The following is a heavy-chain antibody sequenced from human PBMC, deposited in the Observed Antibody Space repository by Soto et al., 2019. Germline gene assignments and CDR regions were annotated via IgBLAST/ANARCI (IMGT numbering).Heavy chain of an antibody. D-gene: IGHD3-3*01. CDR1: GDSVSTNRYS. CDR3: ARLDEVLRFLVDT. J-gene: IGHJ5*02. CDR2: SYHTGTT. Sequence: SETLSLTCGVSGDSVSTNRYSWGWIRQPPGKGLEWIGYSYHTGTTYYNPSLKTRVTIYVDRSKNNFSLNLTSVTAADTALYYCARLDEVLRFLVDTWGQGTLVTSPQ. V-gene: IGHV4-30-2*01.